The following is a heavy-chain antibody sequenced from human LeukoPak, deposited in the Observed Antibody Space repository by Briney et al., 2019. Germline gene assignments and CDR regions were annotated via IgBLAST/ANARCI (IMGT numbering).Heavy chain of an antibody. V-gene: IGHV3-33*08. CDR1: GFTFSNYW. CDR2: IWYDGSNK. D-gene: IGHD1-26*01. Sequence: GGSLRLSCAASGFTFSNYWMSWVRQAPGKGLEWVAVIWYDGSNKYYADSVKGRFTISRDNSKNTLYLQMNSLRAEDTAVYYCAREGVGATGSWGQGTLVTVSS. CDR3: AREGVGATGS. J-gene: IGHJ4*02.